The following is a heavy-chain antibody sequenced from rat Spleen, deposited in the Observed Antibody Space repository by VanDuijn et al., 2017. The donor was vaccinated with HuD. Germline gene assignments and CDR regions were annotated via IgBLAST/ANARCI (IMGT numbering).Heavy chain of an antibody. D-gene: IGHD4-5*01. CDR3: AREEFGVTFAY. Sequence: EVQLVETGGGLVQPGRSLKLSCVASGFTFSNYWMYWIRQAPGKGLEWVSSINTDGGRTYYQDSVKGRFTIARDNAENTVYLQMNSLRSEDTATYYCAREEFGVTFAYWGQGTLVTVSS. V-gene: IGHV5-58*01. CDR1: GFTFSNYW. J-gene: IGHJ3*01. CDR2: INTDGGRT.